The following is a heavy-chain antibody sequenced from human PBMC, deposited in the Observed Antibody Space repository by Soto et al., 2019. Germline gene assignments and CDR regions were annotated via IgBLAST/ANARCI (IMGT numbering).Heavy chain of an antibody. V-gene: IGHV1-69*01. Sequence: QVQLVQSGAEVKKPGSSVKVSCKASGGTFSSYAISWVRQAPGQGLEWMGGIIPIFGTANYAQKFQGRVTITADESTSTAYMELSSLRSEDTAVYYCARHQDIVVVQAAIVRYYYYGMDVWGQGTTVTVSS. D-gene: IGHD2-2*02. J-gene: IGHJ6*02. CDR1: GGTFSSYA. CDR2: IIPIFGTA. CDR3: ARHQDIVVVQAAIVRYYYYGMDV.